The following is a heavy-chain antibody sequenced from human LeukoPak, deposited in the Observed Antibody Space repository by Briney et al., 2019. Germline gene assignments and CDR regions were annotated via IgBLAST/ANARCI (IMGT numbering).Heavy chain of an antibody. CDR1: GGSFSGYY. CDR2: INHSGSP. V-gene: IGHV4-34*01. Sequence: SETLSLTCAVYGGSFSGYYWSWIRQPPGKGLEWIGEINHSGSPNYNPSLKSRVTISVDTSKNQFSLKLSSVTAADTAVYYCARLKVLRFLEWLLYRAGWFDPWGQGTLVTVSS. CDR3: ARLKVLRFLEWLLYRAGWFDP. D-gene: IGHD3-3*01. J-gene: IGHJ5*02.